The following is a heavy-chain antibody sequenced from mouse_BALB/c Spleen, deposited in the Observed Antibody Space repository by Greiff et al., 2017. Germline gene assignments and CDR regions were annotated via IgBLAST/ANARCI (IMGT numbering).Heavy chain of an antibody. CDR2: ISSGGST. Sequence: LVESGGGLVKPGGSLKLSCAASGFTFSSYAMSWVRQTPEKRLEWVASISSGGSTYYPDSVKGRFTISRDNARNILYLQMSSLRSEDTAMYYCARGYDGYSFAYWGQGTLVTVSA. CDR3: ARGYDGYSFAY. J-gene: IGHJ3*01. V-gene: IGHV5-6-5*01. CDR1: GFTFSSYA. D-gene: IGHD2-3*01.